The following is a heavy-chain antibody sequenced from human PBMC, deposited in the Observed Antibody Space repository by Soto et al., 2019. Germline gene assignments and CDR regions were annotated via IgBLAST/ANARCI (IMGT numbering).Heavy chain of an antibody. Sequence: PGGSLRLSCAASGFTFSSYAMSWVRQAPGKGLEWVSAISGSGGSTYYADSVKGRFTISRDNSKNTLYLQMNSLRAEDTAVYYCEITIFGVVQNWFDPWGQGTLVTVS. CDR2: ISGSGGST. J-gene: IGHJ5*02. CDR1: GFTFSSYA. CDR3: EITIFGVVQNWFDP. V-gene: IGHV3-23*01. D-gene: IGHD3-3*01.